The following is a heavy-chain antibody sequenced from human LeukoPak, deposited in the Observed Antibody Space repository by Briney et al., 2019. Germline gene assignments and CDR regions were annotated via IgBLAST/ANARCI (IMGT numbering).Heavy chain of an antibody. CDR1: GGSISSSNW. D-gene: IGHD3-22*01. CDR3: ARGTTSSGRPFDY. J-gene: IGHJ4*02. V-gene: IGHV4-4*02. Sequence: PSGTLXLTCAVSGGSISSSNWWSWVRQPPGKGLEWIGEIYHSGSTNYNPSLKSRVTISVDKSKNQFSLKLSSVIAADTAVYYCARGTTSSGRPFDYWGQGTLVTVSS. CDR2: IYHSGST.